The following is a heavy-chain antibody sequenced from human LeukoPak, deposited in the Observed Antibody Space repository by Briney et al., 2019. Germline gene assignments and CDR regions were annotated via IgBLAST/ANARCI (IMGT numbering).Heavy chain of an antibody. Sequence: GGSLRLSCAASGFTVRSNYMSWVRQAPGKGLEWVSVIYRGGTTYYADSVKGRFTISRDNSKNTLYLQMNSLRAEDKAVYYCARDSSGYHFDDWGQGTLVTVSS. D-gene: IGHD3-22*01. J-gene: IGHJ4*02. CDR3: ARDSSGYHFDD. CDR1: GFTVRSNY. V-gene: IGHV3-66*01. CDR2: IYRGGTT.